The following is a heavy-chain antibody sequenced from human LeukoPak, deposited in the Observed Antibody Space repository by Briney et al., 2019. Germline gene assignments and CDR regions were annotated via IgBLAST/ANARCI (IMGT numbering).Heavy chain of an antibody. D-gene: IGHD3-3*01. Sequence: KTGGSLRLSCAGSGFTFSNYVMKWVRQAPGKGLEWVSHISGSGSNIGYADSVKGRFTISRDNAKNSLYLQMNSLRAEDTGVYYCARGLRYTILGGDYYWGQGTLLTVSS. CDR2: ISGSGSNI. J-gene: IGHJ4*02. V-gene: IGHV3-21*05. CDR1: GFTFSNYV. CDR3: ARGLRYTILGGDYY.